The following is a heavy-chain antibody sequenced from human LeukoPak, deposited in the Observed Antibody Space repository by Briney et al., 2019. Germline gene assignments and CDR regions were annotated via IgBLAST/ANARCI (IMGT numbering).Heavy chain of an antibody. CDR3: AKGQQWLAIGGFDY. Sequence: GGSLRLSCAASGFTFSSYAMSWVRQAPGKGLEWVSAISGSGGSTYYVDSVKGRFTISRDNPKNTLYLQMNSLRAEDTAVYYCAKGQQWLAIGGFDYWGQGTLVTVSS. CDR2: ISGSGGST. CDR1: GFTFSSYA. V-gene: IGHV3-23*01. D-gene: IGHD6-19*01. J-gene: IGHJ4*02.